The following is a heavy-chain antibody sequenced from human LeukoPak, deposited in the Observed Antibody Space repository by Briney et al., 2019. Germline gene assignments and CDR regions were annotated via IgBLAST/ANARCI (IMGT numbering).Heavy chain of an antibody. CDR2: ISSSGSTI. Sequence: PGGSLRLSCAASGFTFSSYEMNWVRQAPGKGLEWVSYISSSGSTIYYADSVKGRFIISRDNAKNSLYLQMNSLRAEDTAVYYCASHGGYYDSSGYYRYFDYWGQGTLVTVSS. CDR1: GFTFSSYE. V-gene: IGHV3-48*03. D-gene: IGHD3-22*01. J-gene: IGHJ4*02. CDR3: ASHGGYYDSSGYYRYFDY.